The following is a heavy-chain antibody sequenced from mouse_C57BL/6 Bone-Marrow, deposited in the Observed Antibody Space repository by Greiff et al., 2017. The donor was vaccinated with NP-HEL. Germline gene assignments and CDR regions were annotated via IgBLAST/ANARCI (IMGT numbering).Heavy chain of an antibody. CDR3: AREGWLLDY. D-gene: IGHD2-3*01. V-gene: IGHV1-69*01. J-gene: IGHJ2*01. CDR1: GYTFTSYW. CDR2: IDPSDSYT. Sequence: VQLQQSGAELVMPGASVKLSCKASGYTFTSYWMHWVKQRPGQGLEWIGEIDPSDSYTNYNQKFKGKSTLTVDKSSSTAYMQLSSLTSEDSAVYYCAREGWLLDYRGQGTTLTVSS.